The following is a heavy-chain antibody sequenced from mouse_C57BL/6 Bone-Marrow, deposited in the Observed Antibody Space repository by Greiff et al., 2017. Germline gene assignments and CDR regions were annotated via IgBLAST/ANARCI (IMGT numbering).Heavy chain of an antibody. Sequence: EVQVVESGGDLVKPGGSLKLSCAASGFTFSSYGMSWVRQTPDKRLEWVATISSGGSYTYYPDSVKGRITIARDNAKNTLYLQMSSLKSEATAMYYCARRVTGTDFDYWGQGTTLTVSS. V-gene: IGHV5-6*01. D-gene: IGHD4-1*01. CDR1: GFTFSSYG. J-gene: IGHJ2*01. CDR2: ISSGGSYT. CDR3: ARRVTGTDFDY.